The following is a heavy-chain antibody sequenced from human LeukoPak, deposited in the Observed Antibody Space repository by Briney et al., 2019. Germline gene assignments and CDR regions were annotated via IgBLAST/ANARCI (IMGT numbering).Heavy chain of an antibody. CDR3: ARDQYSYAHAAH. J-gene: IGHJ4*02. CDR2: IYSGGTT. CDR1: GFTVSSNY. Sequence: GGSLRLSCAASGFTVSSNYMSWVRQAPGKGLEWVSAIYSGGTTYYADSVKGRFTISRDNSKNTLHLQMNSLRAEDTAVYYCARDQYSYAHAAHWGQGTLVTVSS. D-gene: IGHD5-18*01. V-gene: IGHV3-66*01.